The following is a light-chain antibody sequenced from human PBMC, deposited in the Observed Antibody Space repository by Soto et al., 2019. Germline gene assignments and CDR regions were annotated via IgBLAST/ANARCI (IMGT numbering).Light chain of an antibody. J-gene: IGLJ2*01. CDR2: GNN. V-gene: IGLV1-40*01. CDR3: QSYDSSLSVVV. CDR1: SSNIGAGYD. Sequence: QPVLTQPPSVSGAPGQRVTISCTGSSSNIGAGYDVHWYQQLPGTAPKLLIYGNNNRPLGVPDRFSGSKSGTSASLAITGLQAEDEADYYCQSYDSSLSVVVFGGGTKLTVL.